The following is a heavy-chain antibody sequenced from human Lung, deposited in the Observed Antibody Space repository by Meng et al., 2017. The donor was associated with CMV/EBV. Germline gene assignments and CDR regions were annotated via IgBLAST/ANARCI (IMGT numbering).Heavy chain of an antibody. J-gene: IGHJ4*02. Sequence: GGSLGLXCVASGFTFNTYWMSWVRQAPGKGLEWVANIKQDGSEKYYVGSVKGRFTISRDNAKNSLYLQMNSLRAEDTAVYYCARDPRVKSYVVVPAASDYXGQGXMVTVSS. CDR3: ARDPRVKSYVVVPAASDY. CDR1: GFTFNTYW. CDR2: IKQDGSEK. D-gene: IGHD2-2*01. V-gene: IGHV3-7*01.